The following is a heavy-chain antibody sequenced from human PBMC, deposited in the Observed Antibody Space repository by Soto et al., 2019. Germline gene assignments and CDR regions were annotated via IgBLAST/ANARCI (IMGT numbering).Heavy chain of an antibody. V-gene: IGHV3-23*01. CDR1: RFTFSSYA. J-gene: IGHJ3*02. Sequence: EVQLLESGGGLVQPGGSLRLSCAASRFTFSSYAMSWVRQAPGKGLECVSAISGSGSSTFYADSVKGRFTISRDNSKNTLYVQMKSLRAEDTAVYYCAKDPGGQLWDQSGALDIWGQGTMVTVSS. D-gene: IGHD5-18*01. CDR2: ISGSGSST. CDR3: AKDPGGQLWDQSGALDI.